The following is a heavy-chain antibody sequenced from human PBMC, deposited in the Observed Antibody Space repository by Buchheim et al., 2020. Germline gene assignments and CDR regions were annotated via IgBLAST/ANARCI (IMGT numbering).Heavy chain of an antibody. D-gene: IGHD3-3*01. J-gene: IGHJ2*01. V-gene: IGHV4-61*02. CDR3: ARDSTGFWSGYLYFDL. CDR1: GGSISSGSYY. Sequence: QVQLQESGPGLVKPSQTLSLTCTVSGGSISSGSYYWSWIRQPAGKGLEWIGRIYTSVSTNYNPSLKSRVTISVDTSKKQFSLKLSSVTAADTAVYYCARDSTGFWSGYLYFDLWGRGTL. CDR2: IYTSVST.